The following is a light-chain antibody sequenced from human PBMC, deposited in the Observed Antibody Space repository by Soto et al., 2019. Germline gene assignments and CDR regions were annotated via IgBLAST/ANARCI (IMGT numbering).Light chain of an antibody. CDR2: DAS. J-gene: IGKJ2*01. CDR3: QRYSCSPYT. V-gene: IGKV1-5*01. Sequence: TQSPGTLSLFVGERVTITCRASQSISRWLAWYQKKSGKAPKFLIYDASSLESGVPSRFSGSGSGTDLHPSLTPLQSDECAPCPSQRYSCSPYT. CDR1: QSISRW.